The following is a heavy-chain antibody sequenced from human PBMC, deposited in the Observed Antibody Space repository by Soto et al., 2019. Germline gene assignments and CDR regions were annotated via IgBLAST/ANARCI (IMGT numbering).Heavy chain of an antibody. D-gene: IGHD2-21*01. CDR2: FYYDGRT. Sequence: SHTLSLTCIVSGASFSDANYYWVWIRQPPGEGLEWIGSFYYDGRTYYNASLKSRVTISVDTSKNHFSLMLTSVTAAYTAVYYCARRSHTVVAPIWGQGTLVTVSS. J-gene: IGHJ4*02. V-gene: IGHV4-39*02. CDR3: ARRSHTVVAPI. CDR1: GASFSDANYY.